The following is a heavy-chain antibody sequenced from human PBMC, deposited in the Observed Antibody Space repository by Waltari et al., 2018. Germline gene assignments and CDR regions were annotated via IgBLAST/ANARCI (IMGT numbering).Heavy chain of an antibody. J-gene: IGHJ4*02. Sequence: QVQLQQWGAGLLKPSETLSLTCAVYGGSFSGYYWSWIRQPPGKGLEWIGEINHSGSTNYNPSLKSRVTISVDTSKNQFSLKLSSVTAADTAVYYCARGRDIVVVVAATWWGLYFDYWGQGTLVTVSS. D-gene: IGHD2-15*01. CDR1: GGSFSGYY. V-gene: IGHV4-34*01. CDR2: INHSGST. CDR3: ARGRDIVVVVAATWWGLYFDY.